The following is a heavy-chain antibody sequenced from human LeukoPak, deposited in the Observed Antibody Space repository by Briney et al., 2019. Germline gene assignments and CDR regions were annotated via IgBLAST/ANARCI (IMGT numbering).Heavy chain of an antibody. CDR3: AKDYSFSNFN. CDR1: GFIFSNHW. V-gene: IGHV3-7*01. J-gene: IGHJ4*02. D-gene: IGHD2-15*01. CDR2: INERGSET. Sequence: PGGSLRLSCAASGFIFSNHWMTWVRQAPGKGLEWVANINERGSETYYADYVKGRFTVSGDNTKKSLFLQLNSLSVEDTAMYYCAKDYSFSNFNWGQGTLVTVSS.